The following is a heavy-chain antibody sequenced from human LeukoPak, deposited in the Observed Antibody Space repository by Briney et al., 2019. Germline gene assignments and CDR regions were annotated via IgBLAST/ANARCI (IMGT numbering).Heavy chain of an antibody. CDR3: AREDSSSSGYFQH. CDR2: IYYSGST. D-gene: IGHD6-6*01. CDR1: GGSISSSSYY. Sequence: SETLSLTCTVSGGSISSSSYYWGWIRQPPGKGLEWIGSIYYSGSTYYNPSLKSRVTISVDTSKNQFSLKLSSVTAADTAVYYCAREDSSSSGYFQHWGQGTLVTVSS. J-gene: IGHJ1*01. V-gene: IGHV4-39*07.